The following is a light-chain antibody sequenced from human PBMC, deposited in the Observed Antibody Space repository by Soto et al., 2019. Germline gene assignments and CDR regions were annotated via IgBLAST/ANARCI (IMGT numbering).Light chain of an antibody. CDR2: GDV. CDR3: QSYDSSLTAWV. Sequence: QSVLTQPPSVSGAPGQRVTISCTGSSSNIGAGYAVHWYQQLPGTAPKLLVYGDVNRSSGVPDRFSGSKSGTSASLAITGLRAEDEADYYCQSYDSSLTAWVFGGGTKLTVL. J-gene: IGLJ3*02. V-gene: IGLV1-40*01. CDR1: SSNIGAGYA.